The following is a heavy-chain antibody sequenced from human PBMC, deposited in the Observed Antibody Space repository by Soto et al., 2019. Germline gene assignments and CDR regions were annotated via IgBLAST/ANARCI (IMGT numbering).Heavy chain of an antibody. CDR1: GGSISSSSYY. J-gene: IGHJ5*02. CDR3: ATRITVFGLLIPPFDP. V-gene: IGHV4-39*07. D-gene: IGHD3-3*01. Sequence: SETLSLTCTVSGGSISSSSYYWGWIRQPPGKGLEWIGSIYYSGSTYYNPSLKSRVTMSVDTSKNQFSLRLSSVTAADTAIYYCATRITVFGLLIPPFDPWGQGTQVTVSS. CDR2: IYYSGST.